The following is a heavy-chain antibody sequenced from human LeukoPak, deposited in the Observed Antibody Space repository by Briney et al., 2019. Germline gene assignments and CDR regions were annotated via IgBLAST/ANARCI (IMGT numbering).Heavy chain of an antibody. CDR3: ANTAVGSGWYYFDY. CDR2: ISYDASNK. J-gene: IGHJ4*02. Sequence: GRSLRLSCAASGFTFSSYGMHWVRQAPGKGMEWVAVISYDASNKYYADSVKGRFTISRDNSKNTLYLQMNSLIAEASAVYYCANTAVGSGWYYFDYWDQGTLVTVSS. CDR1: GFTFSSYG. D-gene: IGHD6-19*01. V-gene: IGHV3-30*18.